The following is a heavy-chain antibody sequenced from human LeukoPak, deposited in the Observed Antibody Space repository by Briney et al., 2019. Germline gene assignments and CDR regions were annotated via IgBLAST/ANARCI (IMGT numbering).Heavy chain of an antibody. CDR3: ARGGRRFLEWMGYYMDV. J-gene: IGHJ6*03. Sequence: PGGSLRLSCAPSGFTLSSFWMRWVRQAPGQGLEWGAHIKQEGSEKYSVGSVKGRFTISRDNSKNTLYLQMNSLRAEDTAVYYCARGGRRFLEWMGYYMDVWGKGTTVTVSS. CDR2: IKQEGSEK. D-gene: IGHD3-3*01. V-gene: IGHV3-7*01. CDR1: GFTLSSFW.